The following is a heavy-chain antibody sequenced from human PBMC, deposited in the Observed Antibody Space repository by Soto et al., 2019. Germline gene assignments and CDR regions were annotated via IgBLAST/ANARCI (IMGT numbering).Heavy chain of an antibody. V-gene: IGHV3-7*01. D-gene: IGHD3-3*01. Sequence: PGGSLRLSCAASGFTFSSYWMSWVRQAPGKGLEWVANIKQDGSEKYYVDSVKGRFTISRDNAKNSLYLQMNSLRAEDTAVYYCARDKEQIYDLPHYWGQGTLVTVS. CDR2: IKQDGSEK. CDR1: GFTFSSYW. CDR3: ARDKEQIYDLPHY. J-gene: IGHJ4*02.